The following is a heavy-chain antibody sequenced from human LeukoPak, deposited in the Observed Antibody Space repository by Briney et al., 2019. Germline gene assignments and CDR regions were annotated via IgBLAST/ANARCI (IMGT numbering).Heavy chain of an antibody. J-gene: IGHJ4*02. D-gene: IGHD2-15*01. CDR1: GFTFSSYA. Sequence: GGSLRLSCAASGFTFSSYAMHWVRQAPGKGLEWVAVISYDGSNKYYADSVKGRFTISRDNSKNTLYLQMNSLRAEDTAVYYCASSCSGGSCYSIAFDYWGQGTLVTVSS. CDR2: ISYDGSNK. V-gene: IGHV3-30-3*01. CDR3: ASSCSGGSCYSIAFDY.